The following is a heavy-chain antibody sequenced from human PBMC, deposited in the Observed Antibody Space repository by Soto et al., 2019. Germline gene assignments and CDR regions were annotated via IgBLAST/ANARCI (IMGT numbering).Heavy chain of an antibody. CDR3: ARGVVSTGYFDY. Sequence: EVQLAESGGGLVQPGGSLRLSCAASGFTFSDHYVDWVRQAPGKGLEWVARSRDKVHSHTTEYAASVKGRFTISRGDSENSLYLQMNSLKTEDTAVYYCARGVVSTGYFDYWGQGTLVTVSS. CDR1: GFTFSDHY. J-gene: IGHJ4*02. CDR2: SRDKVHSHTT. V-gene: IGHV3-72*01. D-gene: IGHD5-12*01.